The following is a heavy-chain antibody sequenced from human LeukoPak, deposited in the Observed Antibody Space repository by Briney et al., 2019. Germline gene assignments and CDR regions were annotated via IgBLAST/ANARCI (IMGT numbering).Heavy chain of an antibody. CDR1: EFTFSSYN. V-gene: IGHV3-66*01. Sequence: GGSLRLSCAASEFTFSSYNMNWVRQASGKGLEWVSVISSGGSTHYADSAKGRFTISRDNSKNTLYLQMNSLRAEDTGVYYCAREGDTSGYGMDVWGQGTTVTVSS. J-gene: IGHJ6*02. CDR2: ISSGGST. CDR3: AREGDTSGYGMDV. D-gene: IGHD2-21*02.